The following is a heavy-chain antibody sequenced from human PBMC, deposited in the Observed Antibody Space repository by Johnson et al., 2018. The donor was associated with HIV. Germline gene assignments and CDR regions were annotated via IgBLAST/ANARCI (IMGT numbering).Heavy chain of an antibody. D-gene: IGHD3-10*01. CDR2: ISWNSGSI. J-gene: IGHJ3*02. CDR1: GFTFSSYG. Sequence: VQLVESGGGVVQPGGSLRLSCAASGFTFSSYGMHWVRQAPGKGLEWVSGISWNSGSIGYADSVKGRFTISRDNAKNSLYLQMNSLRAEDTALYYCARDLYYGSGSSVAFDIWGQGTMVTVSS. CDR3: ARDLYYGSGSSVAFDI. V-gene: IGHV3-9*01.